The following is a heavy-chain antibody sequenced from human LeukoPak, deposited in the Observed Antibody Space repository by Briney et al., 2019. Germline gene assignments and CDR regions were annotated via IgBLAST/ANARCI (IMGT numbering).Heavy chain of an antibody. CDR1: VGTFSSYT. CDR2: IIPILGIA. J-gene: IGHJ6*02. CDR3: ARGDPGRYYYYGMDV. V-gene: IGHV1-69*02. Sequence: ASVKVSCKASVGTFSSYTISWVRQAPGQGLEWMGRIIPILGIANYAQKFQGRVTITADKSTSTAYMELSSLRSEDTAVYYCARGDPGRYYYYGMDVWGQGTTVTVSS.